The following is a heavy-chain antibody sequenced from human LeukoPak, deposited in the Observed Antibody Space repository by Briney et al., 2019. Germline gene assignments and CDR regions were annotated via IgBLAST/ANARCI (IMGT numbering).Heavy chain of an antibody. D-gene: IGHD2-2*01. V-gene: IGHV1-2*02. Sequence: GASVKVSCKASGYTFTGYYMRWVRQAPGQGLEWMGWINPNSGGTNYAQKFQGRVTMTRDTSISTAYMELSRLRSDDTAVYYCARDGYCSSTSCYGESNYYYYMDVWGKGTTVTVSS. CDR3: ARDGYCSSTSCYGESNYYYYMDV. J-gene: IGHJ6*03. CDR1: GYTFTGYY. CDR2: INPNSGGT.